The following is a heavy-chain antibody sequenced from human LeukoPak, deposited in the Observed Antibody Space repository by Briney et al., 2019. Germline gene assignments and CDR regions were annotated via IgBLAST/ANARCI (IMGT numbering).Heavy chain of an antibody. J-gene: IGHJ4*02. CDR1: GYSISSGYY. V-gene: IGHV4-38-2*02. D-gene: IGHD3-10*01. CDR2: IYHSGST. Sequence: SETLSLTCTVSGYSISSGYYWGWIRQPPGKGLEWIGSIYHSGSTYYNPSLKSRVTISVDTSKNQFSLKLSSVAAADTAVYYCARDWGFGGSIPDLYGSGSYYNRNFDYWGQGTLVTVSS. CDR3: ARDWGFGGSIPDLYGSGSYYNRNFDY.